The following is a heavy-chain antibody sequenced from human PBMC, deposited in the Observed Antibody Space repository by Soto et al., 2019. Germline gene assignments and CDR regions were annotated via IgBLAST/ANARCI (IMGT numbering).Heavy chain of an antibody. J-gene: IGHJ6*03. V-gene: IGHV3-21*01. D-gene: IGHD2-15*01. Sequence: EVQLVESGGGLVKPGGSLRLSCAASGFTFSSYSMNWVRQAPGKGLEWVSSISSSSSYIYYADSVKGRFTISRDNAKNSLYLQMNSLRAEDTDVYYCARTGYCSGGSCYYMDVWGKGTTVTVSS. CDR1: GFTFSSYS. CDR3: ARTGYCSGGSCYYMDV. CDR2: ISSSSSYI.